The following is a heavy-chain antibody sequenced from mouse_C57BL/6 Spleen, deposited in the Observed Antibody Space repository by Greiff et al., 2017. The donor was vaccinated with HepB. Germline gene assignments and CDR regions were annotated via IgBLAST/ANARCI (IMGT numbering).Heavy chain of an antibody. CDR3: ARWDYYGSSYREDAMDD. J-gene: IGHJ4*01. CDR2: IDPSDSYT. V-gene: IGHV1-59*01. Sequence: VQLQQPGAELVRPGTSVKLSCKASGYTFTSYWMHWVKQRPGQGLEWIGVIDPSDSYTNYNQKFKGKATLTVDTSSSTAYMQLSSLTSEDSAVYYCARWDYYGSSYREDAMDDWGQGTSVTVSS. CDR1: GYTFTSYW. D-gene: IGHD1-1*01.